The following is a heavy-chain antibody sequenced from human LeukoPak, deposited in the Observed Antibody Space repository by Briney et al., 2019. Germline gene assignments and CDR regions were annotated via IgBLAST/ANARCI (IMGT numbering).Heavy chain of an antibody. CDR1: GLTFSSYC. J-gene: IGHJ4*02. D-gene: IGHD2-2*01. V-gene: IGHV3-48*01. Sequence: PGGSLRLSCAASGLTFSSYCMNWVRQAPGKGLEWVSYISSDRGGRYYADSVKGRFTISRDNAKNSLYLQMNSLRAEDTAVYFFVRASRPGFDYRGQGGLVTVCS. CDR3: VRASRPGFDY. CDR2: ISSDRGGR.